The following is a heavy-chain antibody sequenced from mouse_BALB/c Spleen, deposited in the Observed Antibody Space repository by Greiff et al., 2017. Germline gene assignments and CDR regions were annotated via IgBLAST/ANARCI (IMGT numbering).Heavy chain of an antibody. CDR3: ARHVGTTRGFDY. J-gene: IGHJ2*01. V-gene: IGHV5-6*01. D-gene: IGHD2-3*01. Sequence: EVMLVESGGDLVKPGGSLKLSCAASGFTFSSYGMSWVRQTPDSVKGRFTISRDNAKNTLYLQMSSLKSEDTAMYYCARHVGTTRGFDYWGQGTTLTVSS. CDR1: GFTFSSYG.